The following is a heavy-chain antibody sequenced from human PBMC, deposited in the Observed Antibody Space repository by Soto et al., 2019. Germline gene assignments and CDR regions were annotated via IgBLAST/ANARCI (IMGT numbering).Heavy chain of an antibody. D-gene: IGHD5-12*01. CDR2: IISIFGTP. Sequence: QVQLVQSGAEVKKPGSSVKVSCTASGGTFNSYVFNWLRQAPGQGLAWMGGIISIFGTPNYGQQFQGRVTITADESTSTGFMALSSLTSEDTAIYYCARDLGSGYDPGDYWGQGTLVTVSS. CDR3: ARDLGSGYDPGDY. J-gene: IGHJ4*02. V-gene: IGHV1-69*12. CDR1: GGTFNSYV.